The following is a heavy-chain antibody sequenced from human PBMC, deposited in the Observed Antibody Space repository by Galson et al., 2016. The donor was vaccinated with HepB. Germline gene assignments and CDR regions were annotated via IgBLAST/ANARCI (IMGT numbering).Heavy chain of an antibody. V-gene: IGHV4-4*02. CDR2: IYPSGGT. CDR1: NGSITSAHW. J-gene: IGHJ5*02. CDR3: ARSPDYDFWSGPAPPGFDL. Sequence: SETLSLTCAVSNGSITSAHWWTWVRQSPGKGLEWIGEIYPSGGTYYTPSLKSRVAISVDTSKNQLSLNLSSVTAADTAVYYCARSPDYDFWSGPAPPGFDLWGQGTLVTVSS. D-gene: IGHD3-3*01.